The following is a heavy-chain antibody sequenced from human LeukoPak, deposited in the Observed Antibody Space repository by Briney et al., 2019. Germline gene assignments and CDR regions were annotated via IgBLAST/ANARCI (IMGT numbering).Heavy chain of an antibody. J-gene: IGHJ3*02. V-gene: IGHV4-34*01. CDR2: INHSGST. D-gene: IGHD3-22*01. Sequence: SETLSLTCAVYGGSFSGYYWSWIRQPPGKGLEWIGEINHSGSTNYNPSLKSRVTISVDTSKNQFSLKLSSVTAADTAVYYCASSYDSSGYSNAFDIWGQGTMVTVSS. CDR3: ASSYDSSGYSNAFDI. CDR1: GGSFSGYY.